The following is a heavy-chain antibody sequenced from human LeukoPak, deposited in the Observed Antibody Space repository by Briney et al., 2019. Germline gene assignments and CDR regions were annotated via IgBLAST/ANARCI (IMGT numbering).Heavy chain of an antibody. CDR3: AKEGIAAAGIFDP. CDR1: GFTFSSYG. Sequence: GGSLRLSCAASGFTFSSYGMHWVRQAPGKGLEWVAFVRYDGSNKYYADSVKGRFTISRDSSKNTLYLQMNSLRAEDTAVYYCAKEGIAAAGIFDPWGQGTLVTVSS. J-gene: IGHJ5*02. D-gene: IGHD6-13*01. V-gene: IGHV3-30*02. CDR2: VRYDGSNK.